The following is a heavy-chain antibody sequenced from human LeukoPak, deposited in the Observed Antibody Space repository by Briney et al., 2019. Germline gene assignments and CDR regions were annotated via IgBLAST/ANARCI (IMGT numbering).Heavy chain of an antibody. Sequence: SETLSLTCTVSGGSISSSSYYWGWIRQPPGKGLEWIGSIYYSGSTYYNPSLKSRVTISVDTSKNQFSLKLSSVTAADTAVYYCSGGGGFLDYWGQGTLVTVSS. V-gene: IGHV4-39*07. CDR2: IYYSGST. CDR3: SGGGGFLDY. J-gene: IGHJ4*02. D-gene: IGHD2-15*01. CDR1: GGSISSSSYY.